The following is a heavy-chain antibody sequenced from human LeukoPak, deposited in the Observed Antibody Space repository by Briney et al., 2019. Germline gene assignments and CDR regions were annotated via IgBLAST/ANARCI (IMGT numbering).Heavy chain of an antibody. J-gene: IGHJ6*04. CDR3: ARDQYITMVRGVIAYYYGMDV. V-gene: IGHV3-74*01. D-gene: IGHD3-10*01. CDR2: INSDESST. Sequence: GGSLRLSCAASGFTFSSYWMHWVRQAPGKGLVWVSRINSDESSTSYADSVKGRFTISRDNAKNTLYLQMNSLRAEDTAVYYCARDQYITMVRGVIAYYYGMDVWGKGTTVTVSS. CDR1: GFTFSSYW.